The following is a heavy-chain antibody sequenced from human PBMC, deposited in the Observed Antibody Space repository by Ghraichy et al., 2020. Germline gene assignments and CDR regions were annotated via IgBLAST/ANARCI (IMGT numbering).Heavy chain of an antibody. J-gene: IGHJ6*02. CDR1: GFTFSSYS. CDR3: ARDVDTAMVYYGMDV. CDR2: ISSSSSYI. D-gene: IGHD5-18*01. V-gene: IGHV3-21*01. Sequence: GGSLRLSCVASGFTFSSYSMNWVRQAPGKGLEWVSSISSSSSYIYYADSVKGRFTISRDNAKNSLYLQMNSLRAEDTAVYYCARDVDTAMVYYGMDVWGQGTTVTVSS.